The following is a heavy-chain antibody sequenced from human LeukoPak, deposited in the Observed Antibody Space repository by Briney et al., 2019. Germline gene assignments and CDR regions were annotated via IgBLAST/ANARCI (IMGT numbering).Heavy chain of an antibody. CDR1: GFTFSSYA. V-gene: IGHV3-23*01. D-gene: IGHD2-21*02. CDR2: ISGSGGST. J-gene: IGHJ4*02. Sequence: RAGGSLRLSCAASGFTFSSYAMSWVRQAPGKGLEWVSAISGSGGSTYYADSVKGRFTISRDNSKNTLYPQMNSLRAEDTAVYYCAKVPENDIVVVTASLYFDYWGQGTLVTVSS. CDR3: AKVPENDIVVVTASLYFDY.